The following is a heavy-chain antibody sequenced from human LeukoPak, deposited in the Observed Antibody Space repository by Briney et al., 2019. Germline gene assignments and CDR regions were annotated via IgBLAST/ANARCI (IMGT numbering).Heavy chain of an antibody. CDR2: INPNSGGT. V-gene: IGHV1-2*06. CDR1: GYTFTGYY. J-gene: IGHJ4*02. Sequence: VASVKVSCKASGYTFTGYYMHWVRQAPGQGLEWMGRINPNSGGTNYAQKFQGRVTMTRDTSISTAYMELSRLRSDDTAVYYCARGRSLDSRYLLDYWSQGTLVTVSS. D-gene: IGHD3-22*01. CDR3: ARGRSLDSRYLLDY.